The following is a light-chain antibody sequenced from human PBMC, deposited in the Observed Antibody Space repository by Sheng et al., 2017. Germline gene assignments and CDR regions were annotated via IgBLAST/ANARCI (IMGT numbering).Light chain of an antibody. CDR3: HVHGQSPT. CDR2: GAS. V-gene: IGKV3-20*01. CDR1: QAVASSS. J-gene: IGKJ1*01. Sequence: EIVLTQSPGTLSLSPGETATLSCRASQAVASSSVAWYQQTPGQAPRLLIHGASSRPTGIPDRFSGGGSGTDFTLTITRLEPEDFAVFFCHVHGQSPTFGQGTRVEVK.